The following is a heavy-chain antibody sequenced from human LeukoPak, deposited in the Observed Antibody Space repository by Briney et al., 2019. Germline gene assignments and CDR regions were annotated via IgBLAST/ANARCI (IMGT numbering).Heavy chain of an antibody. J-gene: IGHJ4*02. D-gene: IGHD2-21*02. CDR3: ARDTYCGGDCPINWYFDY. Sequence: GGSLRLSCAASGFTFSSYGMSWVRQAPGKGLEWVSAISGSGGSTYCADSAKGRFTISRDNSKNTLYLQMNSLRAEDTAVYYCARDTYCGGDCPINWYFDYWGQGTLVTVSS. CDR2: ISGSGGST. CDR1: GFTFSSYG. V-gene: IGHV3-23*01.